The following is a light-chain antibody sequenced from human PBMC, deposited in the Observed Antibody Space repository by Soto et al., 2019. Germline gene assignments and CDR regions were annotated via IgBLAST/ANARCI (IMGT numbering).Light chain of an antibody. V-gene: IGKV3-20*01. CDR1: QSVSSSY. CDR2: GAS. Sequence: VGLTQSHATLSLSPGERATLSCRASQSVSSSYLAWYQQKPGQAPRLLIYGASSRATGIPDRFSGSGSGTDFTLTISRLEPEDFAVYYCQQYGSSPQTFGQGTKVDIK. J-gene: IGKJ1*01. CDR3: QQYGSSPQT.